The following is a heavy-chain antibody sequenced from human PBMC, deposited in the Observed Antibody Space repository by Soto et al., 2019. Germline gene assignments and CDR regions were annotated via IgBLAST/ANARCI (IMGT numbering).Heavy chain of an antibody. CDR2: IWYDGSNK. J-gene: IGHJ4*02. V-gene: IGHV3-33*01. CDR3: ATSAAIVGVLDY. Sequence: PGGSLRLSCAASGFTFSSYGMHWVRPAPGKGLEWVAVIWYDGSNKYYADSVKGRFTTSRDNSKNTLYLQMNSLRAEDTAVYYCATSAAIVGVLDYWGQGTLVTVSS. CDR1: GFTFSSYG. D-gene: IGHD2-2*01.